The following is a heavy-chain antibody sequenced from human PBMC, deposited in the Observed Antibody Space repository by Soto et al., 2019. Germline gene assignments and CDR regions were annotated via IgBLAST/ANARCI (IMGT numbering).Heavy chain of an antibody. CDR2: MNPNSGHT. J-gene: IGHJ5*02. CDR1: GYTFTSHD. V-gene: IGHV1-8*01. CDR3: ASDMSTT. D-gene: IGHD2-2*01. Sequence: QVQLVQSGAEVKKPGASVKVSCKASGYTFTSHDINWMRQTTGQGLEWMGWMNPNSGHTNYAQKFQGGVSMTRDTSISTVYMELTNLRSEDTAIYYCASDMSTTWGQGTLVTVSS.